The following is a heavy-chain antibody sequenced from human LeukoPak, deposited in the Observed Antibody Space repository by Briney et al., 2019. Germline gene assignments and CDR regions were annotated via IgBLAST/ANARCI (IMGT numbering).Heavy chain of an antibody. CDR2: ISYDGSNK. D-gene: IGHD1-26*01. Sequence: PGGSLRLSCAASGFTFSSYGMHWVRQAPGKGLEWVAVISYDGSNKYYADSVKGRFTISRDNSKNTLYLQMNSLRAEDTAVYYCARGLWSGSYYWFDPWGQGTLVTVSS. CDR3: ARGLWSGSYYWFDP. V-gene: IGHV3-30*19. CDR1: GFTFSSYG. J-gene: IGHJ5*02.